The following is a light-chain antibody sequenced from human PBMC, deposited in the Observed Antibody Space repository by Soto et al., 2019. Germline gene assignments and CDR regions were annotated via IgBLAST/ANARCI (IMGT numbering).Light chain of an antibody. Sequence: EIVLTQSPGTLSLSPGERATLSCRASQSVSSSYLAWYQQRPGQAPRLLIYGASNGAAGIPARFSGTGSGTDFTLTISSLEPDDFAVYYCQQRYNWPLTFGGGTKGDIK. CDR2: GAS. CDR3: QQRYNWPLT. V-gene: IGKV3-11*01. CDR1: QSVSSSY. J-gene: IGKJ4*01.